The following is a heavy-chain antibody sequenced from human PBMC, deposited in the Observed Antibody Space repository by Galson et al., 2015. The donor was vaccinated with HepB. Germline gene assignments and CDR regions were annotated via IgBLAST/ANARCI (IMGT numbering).Heavy chain of an antibody. Sequence: SVKVSCKASGYTFTSYAISWVRQAPGQGLEWMGGIIPIFGTANYAQKFQGRVTITADESTSTAYMELSSLRSEDTAVYYCARGVDIVVVVAVHYYYGMDVWGQGTTVTVSS. D-gene: IGHD2-15*01. CDR1: GYTFTSYA. CDR3: ARGVDIVVVVAVHYYYGMDV. J-gene: IGHJ6*02. V-gene: IGHV1-69*13. CDR2: IIPIFGTA.